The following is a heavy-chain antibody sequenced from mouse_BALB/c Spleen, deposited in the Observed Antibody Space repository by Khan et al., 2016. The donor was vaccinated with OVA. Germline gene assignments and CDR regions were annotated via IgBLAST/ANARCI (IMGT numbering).Heavy chain of an antibody. CDR2: ISYSGVT. CDR1: GYSITSGYA. D-gene: IGHD1-1*01. Sequence: EVKLLESGPGLVKPSQSLSLTCTVTGYSITSGYAWNWIRQFPGNKLEWMGYISYSGVTSYTPSLKNRISITRDTSKNPFFLQLNSVTTEDTATYYCARGNYYWYYFDHRGQGTTITVAS. V-gene: IGHV3-2*02. J-gene: IGHJ2*01. CDR3: ARGNYYWYYFDH.